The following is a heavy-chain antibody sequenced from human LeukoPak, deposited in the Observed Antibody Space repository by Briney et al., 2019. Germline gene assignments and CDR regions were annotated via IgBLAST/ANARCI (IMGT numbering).Heavy chain of an antibody. CDR2: ISSSGSTI. D-gene: IGHD3-22*01. V-gene: IGHV3-48*03. Sequence: PGGSLRLSCAASGFTFSSYEMNWVRQAPGKGLEWVSYISSSGSTIYYADSVKGRFTISRDNAKNSLYLQMNSLRAEDTAVYYCVRDYYYDSSGYGYWGQGTLVTVSS. J-gene: IGHJ4*02. CDR1: GFTFSSYE. CDR3: VRDYYYDSSGYGY.